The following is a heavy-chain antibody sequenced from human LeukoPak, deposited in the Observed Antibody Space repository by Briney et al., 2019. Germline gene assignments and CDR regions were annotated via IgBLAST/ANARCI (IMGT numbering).Heavy chain of an antibody. D-gene: IGHD5-18*01. CDR2: ISSSNSYI. J-gene: IGHJ4*02. V-gene: IGHV3-21*01. CDR1: GFTFSSYS. Sequence: GGSLRLSCAASGFTFSSYSINWVRQAPGKGLEWDSSISSSNSYIFYADSLKGRFTIPRDNAKNLLYLQMNSLRAEDTAVYYCARAPYGYPYYFDYWGQGTLVTVSS. CDR3: ARAPYGYPYYFDY.